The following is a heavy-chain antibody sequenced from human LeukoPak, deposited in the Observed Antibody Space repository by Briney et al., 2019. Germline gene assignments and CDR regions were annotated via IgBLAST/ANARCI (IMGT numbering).Heavy chain of an antibody. V-gene: IGHV4-30-4*01. CDR3: ARLRYNWILPGPDAFDV. CDR2: IYYSGST. CDR1: GGSISSGDYY. Sequence: PSETLSLTCTVSGGSISSGDYYWSWIRQPPGKGLEWIGYIYYSGSTYYNPSLRSRVTISVDTSKNQFSLKLSSVTAADTAVYYCARLRYNWILPGPDAFDVWGQGTKVTVSS. D-gene: IGHD1-1*01. J-gene: IGHJ3*01.